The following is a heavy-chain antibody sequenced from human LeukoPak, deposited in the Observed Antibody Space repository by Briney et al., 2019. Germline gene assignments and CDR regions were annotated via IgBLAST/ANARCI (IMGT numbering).Heavy chain of an antibody. CDR2: IWYDGSNT. V-gene: IGHV3-33*01. D-gene: IGHD3-22*01. CDR3: ARGGAYYDSSGYPLLDY. J-gene: IGHJ4*02. CDR1: GFNFSNYG. Sequence: PGGSLRLSCAASGFNFSNYGMYWVRQAPGKGLEWVALIWYDGSNTHFGDSVKGRFGVARDNSKKTLYLQMNSLRVEDTAVYYSARGGAYYDSSGYPLLDYWGQGALVTVSS.